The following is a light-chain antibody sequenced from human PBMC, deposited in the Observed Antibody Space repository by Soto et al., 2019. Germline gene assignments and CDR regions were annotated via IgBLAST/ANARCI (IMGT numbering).Light chain of an antibody. CDR2: KAS. CDR3: RQYNTYPLT. V-gene: IGKV1-5*03. CDR1: QSISPW. J-gene: IGKJ4*01. Sequence: DIQMTQSPSTLSASVGDSVTITCRASQSISPWLAWYQQKPGKAPTLLIYKASSLEGGVPSRFSGSGSGTDFNITISSLQPDDFATYHCRQYNTYPLTFGGGTKV.